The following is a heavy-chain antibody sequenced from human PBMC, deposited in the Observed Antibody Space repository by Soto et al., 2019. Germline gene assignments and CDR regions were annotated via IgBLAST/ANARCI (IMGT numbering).Heavy chain of an antibody. V-gene: IGHV3-33*01. CDR2: IWYDGSNK. Sequence: LGGSRRLSCAASGFTFSSYGMHGVGQAPGKGLEGGAVIWYDGSNKYYADSVKGRFTLSRDNSKNTLYLQMNSLRAEDTAVYYCARDRAQQLVHQAAFDIWGQGTMVTVSS. CDR3: ARDRAQQLVHQAAFDI. CDR1: GFTFSSYG. J-gene: IGHJ3*02. D-gene: IGHD6-13*01.